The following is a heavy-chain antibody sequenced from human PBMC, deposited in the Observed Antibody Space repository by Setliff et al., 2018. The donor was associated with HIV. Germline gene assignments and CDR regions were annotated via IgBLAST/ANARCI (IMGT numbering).Heavy chain of an antibody. V-gene: IGHV3-23*01. CDR3: AKVVRGAISTIIDY. CDR1: GFTFSNYA. CDR2: ISGSGRTT. J-gene: IGHJ4*02. Sequence: GSLRLSCAASGFTFSNYAMNWVRQAPGKGLEWVSSISGSGRTTDYADSVKGRFTSSRDNSKNTLYLQMNSLRGEDTAVYYCAKVVRGAISTIIDYWGQGTLVTVSS. D-gene: IGHD3-10*01.